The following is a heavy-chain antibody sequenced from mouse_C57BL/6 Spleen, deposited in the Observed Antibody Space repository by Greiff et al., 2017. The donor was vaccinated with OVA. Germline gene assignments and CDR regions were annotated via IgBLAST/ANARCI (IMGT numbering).Heavy chain of an antibody. D-gene: IGHD2-4*01. CDR1: GYTFTSYW. Sequence: VKLQQPGTELVKPGASVKLSCKASGYTFTSYWMHWVKQRPGQGLEWIGNINPSNGGTNYNEKFKSKATLTVDKSSSTAYMQLSSLTSEDSAVYYCARSGRSHDYDGGNYAMDYWGQGTSVTVSS. CDR3: ARSGRSHDYDGGNYAMDY. J-gene: IGHJ4*01. V-gene: IGHV1-53*01. CDR2: INPSNGGT.